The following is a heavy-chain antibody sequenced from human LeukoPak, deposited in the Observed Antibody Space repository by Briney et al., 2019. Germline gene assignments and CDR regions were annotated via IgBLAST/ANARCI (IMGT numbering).Heavy chain of an antibody. V-gene: IGHV4-59*01. CDR1: GGSINSYY. D-gene: IGHD3-10*01. Sequence: SETLSLTCTVSGGSINSYYWSWIRQPPGKGPEWIGYIYYSGSINYNPSLKSRVTISVDTSKNQFSLKLSSVTAADTAVYYCARIKGSGRYYFDYWGQGTLVTVSS. J-gene: IGHJ4*02. CDR3: ARIKGSGRYYFDY. CDR2: IYYSGSI.